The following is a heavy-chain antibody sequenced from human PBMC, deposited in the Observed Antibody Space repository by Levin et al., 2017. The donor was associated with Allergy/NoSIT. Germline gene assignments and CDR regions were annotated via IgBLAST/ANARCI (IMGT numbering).Heavy chain of an antibody. Sequence: PGGSLRLSCAASGFTFSSHWMTWVRQAPGKGLEWVANMNQDGSEKYYVDSVKGRFTISRDNAKNSLYLQMTSLRAEDTAVYYCARHAQWSFDYWGQGTLVTVSS. CDR1: GFTFSSHW. J-gene: IGHJ4*02. CDR3: ARHAQWSFDY. V-gene: IGHV3-7*01. CDR2: MNQDGSEK. D-gene: IGHD2-8*01.